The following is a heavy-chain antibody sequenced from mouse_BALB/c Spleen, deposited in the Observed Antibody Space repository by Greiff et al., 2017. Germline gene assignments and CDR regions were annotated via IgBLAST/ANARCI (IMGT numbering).Heavy chain of an antibody. CDR1: GFTFSSYA. J-gene: IGHJ4*01. D-gene: IGHD2-4*01. V-gene: IGHV5-6-5*01. CDR2: ISSGGST. Sequence: EVQVVESGGGLVKPGGSLKLSCAASGFTFSSYAMSWVRQTPEKRLEWVASISSGGSTYYPDSVKGRFTISRDNARNILYLQMSSLRSEDTAMYYCARVGGLCGAMDYWGQGTSVTVSS. CDR3: ARVGGLCGAMDY.